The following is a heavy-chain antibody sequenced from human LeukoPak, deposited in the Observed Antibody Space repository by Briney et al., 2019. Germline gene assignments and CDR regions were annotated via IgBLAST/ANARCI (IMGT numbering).Heavy chain of an antibody. V-gene: IGHV4-34*01. CDR1: GGSFSGYY. CDR2: INHSGST. J-gene: IGHJ4*02. D-gene: IGHD6-19*01. Sequence: PSETLSLTCAVYGGSFSGYYWSWIRHPPGKGLEWIGEINHSGSTNYNPSLKSRVTISVDTSKNHFSLKLSSVTAADTAVYYCARSSGFAYWGQGTLVTVSS. CDR3: ARSSGFAY.